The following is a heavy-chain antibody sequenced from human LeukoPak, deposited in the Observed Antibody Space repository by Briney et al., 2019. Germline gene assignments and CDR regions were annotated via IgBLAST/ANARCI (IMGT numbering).Heavy chain of an antibody. D-gene: IGHD1-26*01. J-gene: IGHJ4*02. CDR3: ARTQSQSGSYRYYFGY. CDR1: GGSISSYY. CDR2: IYYIRNT. V-gene: IGHV4-59*01. Sequence: SETLSLTCTVSGGSISSYYWSWIRQPPGGGLGWIGYIYYIRNTNYNPSLKSRVTMSLDPSKNQFSLKLNSVTAADTAVYYCARTQSQSGSYRYYFGYWGQGTLVTVSS.